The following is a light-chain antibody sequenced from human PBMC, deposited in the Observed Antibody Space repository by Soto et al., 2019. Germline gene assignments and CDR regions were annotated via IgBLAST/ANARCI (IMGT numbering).Light chain of an antibody. J-gene: IGKJ4*01. V-gene: IGKV4-1*01. CDR3: QQYLSAPLT. CDR1: QRVLSSSNNENY. CDR2: STS. Sequence: DIVMTQSPDSLAVSLGERATISCKSSQRVLSSSNNENYLAWFQQKPGQPPKLLIYSTSTRGSGVPDRISGSGSGTDFSLTSSSLQAEDVAVYYCQQYLSAPLTFGGGTKVTIK.